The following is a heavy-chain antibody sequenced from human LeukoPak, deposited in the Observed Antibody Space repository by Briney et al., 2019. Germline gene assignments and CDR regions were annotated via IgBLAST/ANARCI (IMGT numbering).Heavy chain of an antibody. D-gene: IGHD3-10*01. Sequence: GGSLRLSCAASGFTFSNYGMSWVRQAPGKGLEWVSGISGSGGSTYYADSVKGRFTISRDNSKNTLYLQMNSLRAEDTAVYYCAKGPYYYGSGSYSLDYWGQGTLVTVSS. V-gene: IGHV3-23*01. J-gene: IGHJ4*02. CDR2: ISGSGGST. CDR1: GFTFSNYG. CDR3: AKGPYYYGSGSYSLDY.